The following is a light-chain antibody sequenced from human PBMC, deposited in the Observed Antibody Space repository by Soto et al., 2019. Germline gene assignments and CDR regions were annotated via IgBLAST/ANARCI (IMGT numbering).Light chain of an antibody. CDR1: VLAKKY. CDR3: YSAADNTVGI. CDR2: KDT. J-gene: IGLJ2*01. Sequence: SYELTQPSSVSVSPGQTARITCSGDVLAKKYGRWFQQKPGQAPVMVIYKDTERPSEIPARFSGSSSGTTVTLTISGAQFEDEADYYCYSAADNTVGIFGGGTKLTVL. V-gene: IGLV3-27*01.